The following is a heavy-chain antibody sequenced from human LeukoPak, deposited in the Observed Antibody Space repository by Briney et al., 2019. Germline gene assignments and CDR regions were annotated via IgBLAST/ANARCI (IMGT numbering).Heavy chain of an antibody. CDR2: INHSGST. V-gene: IGHV4-34*01. J-gene: IGHJ4*02. CDR1: GGSFSGYY. D-gene: IGHD1-26*01. CDR3: ARGAEWELPYYFDY. Sequence: SETLSLTCAVYGGSFSGYYWSWIRQPPGKGLEWIGEINHSGSTNYNPSLKSRVTISVDTSKNQFSLKLSSVTAADTAVYYCARGAEWELPYYFDYWGQGTLSPSPQ.